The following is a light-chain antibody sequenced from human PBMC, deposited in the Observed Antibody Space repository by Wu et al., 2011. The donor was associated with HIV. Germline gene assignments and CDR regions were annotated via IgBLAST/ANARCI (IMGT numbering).Light chain of an antibody. CDR3: QQYGSSPVLS. J-gene: IGKJ4*01. CDR1: QSVSNSF. Sequence: ESVLTQSPGTLSLSPGERATLSCRASQSVSNSFLAWYQQKPGQAPRLLIYGASSRATGIPDRFSGSGSGTDFTLTISRLEPEDSAVYYCQQYGSSPVLSFGGGTKVEIK. CDR2: GAS. V-gene: IGKV3-20*01.